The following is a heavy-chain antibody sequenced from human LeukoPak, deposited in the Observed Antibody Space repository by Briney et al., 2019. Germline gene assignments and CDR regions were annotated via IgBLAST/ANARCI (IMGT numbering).Heavy chain of an antibody. CDR2: IRYDGSDK. D-gene: IGHD5-24*01. CDR3: ARAGDGYNDAFDI. V-gene: IGHV3-30*02. CDR1: GFTFSSYG. J-gene: IGHJ3*02. Sequence: GGSLRLSCAASGFTFSSYGMHWVRQAPGKGLEWVAFIRYDGSDKYYADSVKGRFTISRDNSKNTLYLQMSSLRVEDTAVHYCARAGDGYNDAFDIWGQGTMVTVSS.